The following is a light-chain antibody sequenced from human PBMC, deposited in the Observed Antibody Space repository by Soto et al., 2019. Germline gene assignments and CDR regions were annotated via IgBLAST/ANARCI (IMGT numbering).Light chain of an antibody. CDR1: QGISNY. CDR2: LAY. J-gene: IGKJ2*01. V-gene: IGKV2-28*01. Sequence: MTQSPSSLSASVGDRVTITCRASQGISNYLAWYLQKPGQSPQLLISLAYYRASGVPDRFSGSGSGTDFTLKISRVEADDVGLYYCMQALQTPPYTFGQGTKVDIK. CDR3: MQALQTPPYT.